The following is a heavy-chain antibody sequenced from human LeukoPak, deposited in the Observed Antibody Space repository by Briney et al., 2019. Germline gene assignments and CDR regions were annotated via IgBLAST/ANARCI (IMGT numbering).Heavy chain of an antibody. D-gene: IGHD2-15*01. Sequence: PSETLSLTCTVSGGSISSYYWSWIRQPPGKGLEWIGYIYYSGSTNFNPSLKSRVTISVDTSKNQFSLKLSSVTAADTAVYYCAIEIDCSGGSCYYGMDVWGQGTTVTVSS. CDR2: IYYSGST. CDR3: AIEIDCSGGSCYYGMDV. V-gene: IGHV4-59*01. CDR1: GGSISSYY. J-gene: IGHJ6*02.